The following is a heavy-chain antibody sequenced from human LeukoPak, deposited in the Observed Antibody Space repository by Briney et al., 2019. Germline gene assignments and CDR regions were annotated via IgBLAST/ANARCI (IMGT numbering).Heavy chain of an antibody. Sequence: SETLSLTCTASGGSISSGSYYWSWIRQPAGKGLEWIGRIYTSGSTNYNPSLKSRVTISVDTSKNQFSLKLSSVTAADTAVYYCARPPIFGVVNAKLGNWFDPWGQGTLVTVSS. CDR3: ARPPIFGVVNAKLGNWFDP. CDR2: IYTSGST. CDR1: GGSISSGSYY. D-gene: IGHD3-3*01. V-gene: IGHV4-61*02. J-gene: IGHJ5*02.